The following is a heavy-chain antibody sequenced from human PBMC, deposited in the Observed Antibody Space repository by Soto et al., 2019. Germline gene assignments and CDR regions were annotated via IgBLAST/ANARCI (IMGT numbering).Heavy chain of an antibody. D-gene: IGHD1-1*01. CDR1: GGSISSGGYS. V-gene: IGHV4-30-2*01. CDR2: IYHSGSP. J-gene: IGHJ5*02. CDR3: ARDQLEGNWFDP. Sequence: QLQLQESGSGLVRPSQTLSLTCAVSGGSISSGGYSWNWIRQPPGKGLEWIGNIYHSGSPLYNPSLKSRVTISVDKSKNQFSLKLSSVTAADTAVYYCARDQLEGNWFDPWGQGTLVTVSS.